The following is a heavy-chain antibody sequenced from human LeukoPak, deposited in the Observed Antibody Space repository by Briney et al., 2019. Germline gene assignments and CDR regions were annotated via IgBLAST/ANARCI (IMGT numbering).Heavy chain of an antibody. J-gene: IGHJ3*02. CDR3: VGLRSAQTFEI. D-gene: IGHD2-15*01. CDR2: IIPTIGLT. Sequence: GSSVTVSFTTSGATLSSYTMNWVRQAPGQGLEWLGDIIPTIGLTSSAQKFQGRVTVTTDESTSTAYMEVSGLTSEDTAVYYCVGLRSAQTFEIWGQGTLITVSS. V-gene: IGHV1-69*16. CDR1: GATLSSYT.